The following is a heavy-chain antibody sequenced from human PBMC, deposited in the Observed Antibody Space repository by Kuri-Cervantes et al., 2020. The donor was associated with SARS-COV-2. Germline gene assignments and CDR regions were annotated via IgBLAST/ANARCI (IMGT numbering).Heavy chain of an antibody. CDR1: GYTFTGYY. D-gene: IGHD5-18*01. V-gene: IGHV1-2*02. CDR2: INPNSGGT. J-gene: IGHJ4*02. CDR3: ATDLRGYSYGYGG. Sequence: ASVKVSCKASGYTFTGYYMHWVRQAPGQGLEWMGWINPNSGGTNYAQKFQGRVTMTEDTSTDTAYMELSSLRSEDTAVYYCATDLRGYSYGYGGWGQGTLVTVSS.